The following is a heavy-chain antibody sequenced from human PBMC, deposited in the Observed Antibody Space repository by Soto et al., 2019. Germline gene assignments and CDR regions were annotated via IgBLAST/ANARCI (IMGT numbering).Heavy chain of an antibody. D-gene: IGHD1-26*01. Sequence: PGGSLRLSCAASGFTFSSYGMHWVRQAPGKGLEWVAVISYDGSNKYYADSVKGRFTISRDNSKNTLYLQMNSLGAEDTAVYYCAKVASPGQWELPRHFDYWGQGTLVTVSS. CDR3: AKVASPGQWELPRHFDY. J-gene: IGHJ4*02. CDR2: ISYDGSNK. V-gene: IGHV3-30*18. CDR1: GFTFSSYG.